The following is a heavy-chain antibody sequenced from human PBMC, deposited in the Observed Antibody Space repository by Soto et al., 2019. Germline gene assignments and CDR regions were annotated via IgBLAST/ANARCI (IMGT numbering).Heavy chain of an antibody. CDR1: GYTFTDYY. D-gene: IGHD6-19*01. V-gene: IGHV1-2*04. CDR2: INPNSGVT. CDR3: ARGVSGWSPFDL. J-gene: IGHJ4*02. Sequence: ASVKVSCKTSGYTFTDYYVHWVRQAPGQGLEWMGWINPNSGVTNYAQKFQGWVTLTRDASVAAAYMELNSLKSDDTAVFFCARGVSGWSPFDLWGQGTLVTVSS.